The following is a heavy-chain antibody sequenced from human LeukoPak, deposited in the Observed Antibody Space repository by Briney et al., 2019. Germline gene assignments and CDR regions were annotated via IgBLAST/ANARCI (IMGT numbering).Heavy chain of an antibody. V-gene: IGHV4-34*01. CDR1: GGSFSGYY. J-gene: IGHJ4*02. CDR2: INHSGST. Sequence: SETLSLTCAVYGGSFSGYYWSWIRQPPGKGLEWIGEINHSGSTNYDPSLKRRVTISVDTSKNQFSLKLSSVTAADTAVYYCARWDDGLDYWGQGTLVTVSS. D-gene: IGHD1-26*01. CDR3: ARWDDGLDY.